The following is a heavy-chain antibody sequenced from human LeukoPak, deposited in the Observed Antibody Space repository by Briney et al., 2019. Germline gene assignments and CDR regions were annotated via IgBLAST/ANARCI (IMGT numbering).Heavy chain of an antibody. V-gene: IGHV3-74*01. J-gene: IGHJ3*02. D-gene: IGHD1-26*01. Sequence: GGSLRLSCAASGFTFSSYWMHWVRQAPGKGLVWVSRINSDGSSTSYADSVKGRFTISRDNAKNTLYLQMNSPRAEDTAVYYCARAVGIDAFDIWGQGTMVTVSS. CDR1: GFTFSSYW. CDR2: INSDGSST. CDR3: ARAVGIDAFDI.